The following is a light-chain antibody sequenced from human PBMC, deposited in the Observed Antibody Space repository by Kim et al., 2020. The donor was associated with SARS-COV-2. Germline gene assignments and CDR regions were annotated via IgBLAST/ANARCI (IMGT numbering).Light chain of an antibody. V-gene: IGLV3-21*04. CDR1: NMASKT. CDR2: YDS. J-gene: IGLJ3*02. Sequence: APGGTARITCGGNNMASKTVHWYQQKPGQAPVLVIYYDSARPSGIPERFSGSNSGNTATLTISRVEAGDEADYYCQAWDSSSDHPVFGGGTKLTVL. CDR3: QAWDSSSDHPV.